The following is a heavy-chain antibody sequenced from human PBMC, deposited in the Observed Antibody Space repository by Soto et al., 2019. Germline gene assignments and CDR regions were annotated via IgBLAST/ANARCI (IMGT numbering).Heavy chain of an antibody. CDR3: ADVAADD. D-gene: IGHD2-15*01. CDR1: GGTFSSYT. Sequence: QVQLVQSGAEVKKPGSSVKVSCEVSGGTFSSYTISWVRQAPGQGLEWMGRIIPIFGIANYAQKFQGRVTITADKSTSTAYMALSSLRSEDTAVYYCADVAADDWGQGTLVTVSS. CDR2: IIPIFGIA. V-gene: IGHV1-69*02. J-gene: IGHJ4*02.